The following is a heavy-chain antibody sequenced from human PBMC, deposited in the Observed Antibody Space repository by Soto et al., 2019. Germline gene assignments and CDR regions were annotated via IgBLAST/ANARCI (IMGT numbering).Heavy chain of an antibody. J-gene: IGHJ4*02. D-gene: IGHD1-26*01. CDR2: IVVGSGNT. Sequence: SVKVSCKASGFTFTSSAVQWVRQARGQRLEWIGWIVVGSGNTNYAQKFQERVTITRDMSTSTAYMELSSLRSEDTAVYYCAADLTAGLLLDYWGQGTLVTVSS. CDR1: GFTFTSSA. CDR3: AADLTAGLLLDY. V-gene: IGHV1-58*01.